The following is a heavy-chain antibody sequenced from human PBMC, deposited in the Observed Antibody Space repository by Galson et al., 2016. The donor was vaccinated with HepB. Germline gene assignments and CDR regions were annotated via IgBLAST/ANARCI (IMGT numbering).Heavy chain of an antibody. J-gene: IGHJ6*02. D-gene: IGHD4-11*01. CDR2: ISHDGTNK. CDR3: AKAASNYGYRLGIDV. V-gene: IGHV3-30*18. Sequence: SLRLSCAASGFTFSSYWMSWVRQAPGKGLEWVAVISHDGTNKFHTDSVKGRFTISRDSPKNTLYLQMNSLRAEDTAVYYCAKAASNYGYRLGIDVWGQGTTVTVSS. CDR1: GFTFSSYW.